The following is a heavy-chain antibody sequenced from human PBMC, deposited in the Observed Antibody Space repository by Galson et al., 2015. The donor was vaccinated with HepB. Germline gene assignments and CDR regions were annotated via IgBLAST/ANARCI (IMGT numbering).Heavy chain of an antibody. CDR1: GYRFINNW. CDR2: IYPNDFET. D-gene: IGHD2-15*01. Sequence: QSGAEVKKPGESLRISCKGSGYRFINNWIGWVRQRPGKGLEWIGIIYPNDFETKYSPSFQGQVSFSVDKSLSTAYLQWSSLKASDPATYYCARGYCSGKTCSGDFDLWGHGTLVTASS. V-gene: IGHV5-51*03. CDR3: ARGYCSGKTCSGDFDL. J-gene: IGHJ4*01.